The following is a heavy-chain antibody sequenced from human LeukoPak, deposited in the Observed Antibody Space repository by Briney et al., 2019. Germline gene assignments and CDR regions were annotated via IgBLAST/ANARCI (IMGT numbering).Heavy chain of an antibody. CDR3: ARSPMVRGIICDY. V-gene: IGHV1-18*04. J-gene: IGHJ4*02. CDR1: GYTFTGYY. D-gene: IGHD3-10*01. CDR2: ISAYNGNT. Sequence: ASVKVSCKASGYTFTGYYMHWVRQAPGQGLEWMGWISAYNGNTNYAQKLQGRVTMTTDTSTSTAYMELRSLRSDDTAAYYCARSPMVRGIICDYWGQGTLVTVSS.